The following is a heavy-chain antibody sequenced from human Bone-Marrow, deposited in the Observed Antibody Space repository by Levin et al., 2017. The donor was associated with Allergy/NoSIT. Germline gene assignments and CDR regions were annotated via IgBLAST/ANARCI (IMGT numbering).Heavy chain of an antibody. Sequence: RSQTLSLTCAVSGGSIRSSNWWSWVRQPPGKGLEWIGEIYHSGSTNYNPSLKSRVTISVDKSKNQFSLKLSSVTAADTAVYYCASTPVGLSSGWYYFDYWGQGTLVTFSS. CDR3: ASTPVGLSSGWYYFDY. D-gene: IGHD6-19*01. V-gene: IGHV4-4*02. J-gene: IGHJ4*02. CDR2: IYHSGST. CDR1: GGSIRSSNW.